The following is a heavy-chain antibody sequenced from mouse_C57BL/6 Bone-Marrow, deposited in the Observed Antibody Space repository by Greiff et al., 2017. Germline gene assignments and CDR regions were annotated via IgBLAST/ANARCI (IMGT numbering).Heavy chain of an antibody. CDR3: ARHVGYYPWFAY. V-gene: IGHV5-2*01. CDR2: INHDGGST. Sequence: EVQRVESGGGLVQPGESLKLSCESNEYEFPSHDMSWVRKTPEKWLELVAAINHDGGSTYYPDTMERRFIISRDNTKRTLYLQMSSLSSEDTALYYCARHVGYYPWFAYWGQGTLVTVSA. CDR1: EYEFPSHD. D-gene: IGHD2-3*01. J-gene: IGHJ3*01.